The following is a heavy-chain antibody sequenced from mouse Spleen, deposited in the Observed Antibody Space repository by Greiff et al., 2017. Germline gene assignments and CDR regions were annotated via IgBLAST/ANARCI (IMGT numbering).Heavy chain of an antibody. CDR2: IYPGSGST. Sequence: VQLQQPGAELVKPGASVKMSCKASGYTFTSYWITWVKQRPGQGLEWIGDIYPGSGSTNYNEKFKSKATLTVDTSSSTAYMQLSSLTSEDSAVYYCAIDSSGSHYAMDYWGQGTSVTVSS. CDR1: GYTFTSYW. D-gene: IGHD3-2*01. J-gene: IGHJ4*01. V-gene: IGHV1-55*01. CDR3: AIDSSGSHYAMDY.